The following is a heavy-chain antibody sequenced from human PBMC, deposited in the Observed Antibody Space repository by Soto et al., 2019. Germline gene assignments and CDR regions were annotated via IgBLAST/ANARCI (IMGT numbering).Heavy chain of an antibody. J-gene: IGHJ6*03. CDR2: ISYDGSNK. V-gene: IGHV3-30*18. D-gene: IGHD4-17*01. CDR3: AKGRGDYGDYKSGYYYMDV. Sequence: GGSLRLSYAASGFTFSSYGMHWVRQAPGKGLEWVAVISYDGSNKYYADSVKGRFTISRDNSKNTLYLQMNSLRAEDTAVYYCAKGRGDYGDYKSGYYYMDVWGKGTTVTVSS. CDR1: GFTFSSYG.